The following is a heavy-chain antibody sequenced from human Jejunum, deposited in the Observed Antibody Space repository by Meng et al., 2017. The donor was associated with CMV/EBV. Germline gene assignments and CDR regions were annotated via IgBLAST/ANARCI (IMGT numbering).Heavy chain of an antibody. V-gene: IGHV3-21*01. CDR2: ITSGTSYIYSSSSYI. CDR3: ARVHSRSSLSGYYYYGLDV. Sequence: VRQAPGKGLEWVSSITSGTSYIYSSSSYIFYADSVKGRFTISRDNAKNSLYLQMNSLRAEDMAIYYCARVHSRSSLSGYYYYGLDVWGQGTKVTVSS. D-gene: IGHD6-6*01. J-gene: IGHJ6*02.